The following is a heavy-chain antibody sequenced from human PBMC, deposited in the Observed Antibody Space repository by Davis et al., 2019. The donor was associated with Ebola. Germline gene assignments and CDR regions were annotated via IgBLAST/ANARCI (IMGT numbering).Heavy chain of an antibody. D-gene: IGHD3-10*01. J-gene: IGHJ4*02. Sequence: SGPTLVKPTQTLTLTCSFSGFSLSTMGLGVAWIRHPPGKALEWLAFIYSDDDKRYSPSLKNRLTITKDTSNNQVFLTMINMDPVDTATYYCAHRLGRFGEWNFDYWGLGTLVTVSS. CDR3: AHRLGRFGEWNFDY. CDR1: GFSLSTMGLG. CDR2: IYSDDDK. V-gene: IGHV2-5*02.